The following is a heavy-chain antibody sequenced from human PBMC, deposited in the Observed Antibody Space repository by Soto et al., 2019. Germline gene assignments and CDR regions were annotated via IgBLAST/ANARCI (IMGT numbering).Heavy chain of an antibody. Sequence: QVQLVQSGAEVKKPGASVKISCKASGYTFTRYTMNWVRQAPGQRLEWMGWINPDNGNTKSSQKFQDRVIITRDTSASTAYMDRSSLRSEDTAVYYCARGIATGQLDPWGQGTRVTVSS. J-gene: IGHJ5*02. V-gene: IGHV1-3*01. CDR2: INPDNGNT. CDR3: ARGIATGQLDP. CDR1: GYTFTRYT. D-gene: IGHD2-15*01.